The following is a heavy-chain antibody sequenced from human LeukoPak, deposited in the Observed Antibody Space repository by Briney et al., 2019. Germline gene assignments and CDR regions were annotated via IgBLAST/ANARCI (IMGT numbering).Heavy chain of an antibody. Sequence: PGGSLRLSCAASGFTFSSYSISWVRQAPGKGLEWVSAISSSGGSTDYTDSVKGRFTISRDNSKNTLYLQMNSLRAEDTAVYYCAKKMSITAASQVDYWGQGTLVTVSS. D-gene: IGHD1-20*01. V-gene: IGHV3-23*01. CDR1: GFTFSSYS. J-gene: IGHJ4*02. CDR3: AKKMSITAASQVDY. CDR2: ISSSGGST.